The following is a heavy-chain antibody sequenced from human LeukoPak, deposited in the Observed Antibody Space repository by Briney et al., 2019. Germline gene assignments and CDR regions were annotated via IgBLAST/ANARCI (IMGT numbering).Heavy chain of an antibody. CDR2: ISGSGGST. CDR3: AKSQVTGRSPSMDV. CDR1: GFTFSSYA. J-gene: IGHJ6*02. Sequence: GGSLRLSCAASGFTFSSYAMSWVRQAPGKGLEWVSAISGSGGSTYYADSVKGRFTISRDNSKNTLYLQMSSLRAEDTAVYYCAKSQVTGRSPSMDVWGQGTTVTVSS. V-gene: IGHV3-23*01. D-gene: IGHD2-21*02.